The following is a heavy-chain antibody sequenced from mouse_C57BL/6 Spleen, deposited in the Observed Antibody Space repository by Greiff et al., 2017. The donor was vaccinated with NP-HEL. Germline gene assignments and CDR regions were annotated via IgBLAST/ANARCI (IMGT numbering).Heavy chain of an antibody. CDR1: GYTFTDYE. J-gene: IGHJ3*01. CDR2: IDPETGGT. D-gene: IGHD2-4*01. CDR3: ARGGSLDYEGFAY. V-gene: IGHV1-15*01. Sequence: VQLQQSGAELVRPGASVTLSCKASGYTFTDYEMHWVKQTPVHGLEWIGAIDPETGGTAYNQKFKGKAILTADKSSSTAYMQLSSLTSEDSAVYYCARGGSLDYEGFAYWGQGTLVTVSA.